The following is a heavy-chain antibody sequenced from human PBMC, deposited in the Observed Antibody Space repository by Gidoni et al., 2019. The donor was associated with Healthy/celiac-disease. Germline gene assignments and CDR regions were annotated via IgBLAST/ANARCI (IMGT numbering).Heavy chain of an antibody. V-gene: IGHV1-69*01. Sequence: QVQLVQSGAEVKKPGSSVKVSCKASGGTFSSYAISWVRQAPGQGLEWMGGIIPIFGTANYAQKFQGRVTITADESTSTAYMELSSLRSEDTAVYYCARDLLAVAGTGYYYYGMDVWGQGTTVTVSS. J-gene: IGHJ6*02. CDR2: IIPIFGTA. D-gene: IGHD6-19*01. CDR3: ARDLLAVAGTGYYYYGMDV. CDR1: GGTFSSYA.